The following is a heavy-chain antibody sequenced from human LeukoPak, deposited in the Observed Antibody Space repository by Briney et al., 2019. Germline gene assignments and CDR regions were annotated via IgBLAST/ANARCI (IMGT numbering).Heavy chain of an antibody. J-gene: IGHJ5*02. D-gene: IGHD2-2*01. CDR2: IYSGGST. CDR1: GFTVSSNY. Sequence: GESLRLSCAASGFTVSSNYMSWVRQAPGKGLEWVSVIYSGGSTYYADSVKGRFTISRDNSKNTLYLQMSSLRAEDTAVYYCARVGCSSTSCYRSWFDPWGQGTLVTVSS. CDR3: ARVGCSSTSCYRSWFDP. V-gene: IGHV3-53*01.